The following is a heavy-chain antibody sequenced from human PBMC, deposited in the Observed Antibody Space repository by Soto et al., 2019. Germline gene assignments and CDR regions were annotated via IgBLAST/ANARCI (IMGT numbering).Heavy chain of an antibody. V-gene: IGHV1-18*01. J-gene: IGHJ4*02. Sequence: ASVKVSCKASGYTFTDYGISWVRQAPGQGLEWMGWISGYNGNTDYAQSFQGRVTMTTDTSTSTAYMELRSLRSDDTAVFFCARDSGNLGVWAYVFDYWGQGTLVTVSS. CDR2: ISGYNGNT. CDR1: GYTFTDYG. CDR3: ARDSGNLGVWAYVFDY. D-gene: IGHD1-26*01.